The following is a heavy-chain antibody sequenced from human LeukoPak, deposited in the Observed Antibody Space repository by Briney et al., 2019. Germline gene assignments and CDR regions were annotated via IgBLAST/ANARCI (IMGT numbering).Heavy chain of an antibody. J-gene: IGHJ4*02. D-gene: IGHD2-21*02. V-gene: IGHV3-15*01. CDR3: TTDWGSYCGGDCYGGPFDY. CDR2: IKSKTDGGTT. CDR1: GFTFSNAW. Sequence: GGSLRLSCAASGFTFSNAWMSWVRQAPGKGLEWVGRIKSKTDGGTTDYAAPVKGRFTISRDDSKNTLYLQMNSLKTEDTAVYYCTTDWGSYCGGDCYGGPFDYWGQGTLVTVSS.